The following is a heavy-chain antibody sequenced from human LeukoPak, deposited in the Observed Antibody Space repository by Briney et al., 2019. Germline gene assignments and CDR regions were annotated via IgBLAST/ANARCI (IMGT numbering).Heavy chain of an antibody. Sequence: PGGSLRLSCVASGFTFRGHWMNWVRQAPGQGMEWVANINSDGSGKYHVDSVQGRFTISRDNAKNSLYRQMNSLRAEDTAVYYCVRDATGLTNWGQGTLVTVSS. CDR3: VRDATGLTN. CDR2: INSDGSGK. CDR1: GFTFRGHW. D-gene: IGHD4-11*01. V-gene: IGHV3-7*01. J-gene: IGHJ4*02.